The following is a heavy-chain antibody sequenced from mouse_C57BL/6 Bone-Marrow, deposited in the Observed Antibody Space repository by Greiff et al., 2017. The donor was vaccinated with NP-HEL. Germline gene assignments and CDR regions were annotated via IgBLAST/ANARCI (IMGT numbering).Heavy chain of an antibody. CDR1: GYTFTSYW. J-gene: IGHJ1*03. CDR3: VAYYGNSGWYFDV. D-gene: IGHD2-10*01. Sequence: VQLQQPGAELVKPGASVKLSCKASGYTFTSYWMHWVKQRPGQGLEWIGMIHPNSGSTNYNEKFKSKATLTVDKSSSTAYMQLSSLTSEDSAVYYCVAYYGNSGWYFDVWGTGTTVTVSS. CDR2: IHPNSGST. V-gene: IGHV1-64*01.